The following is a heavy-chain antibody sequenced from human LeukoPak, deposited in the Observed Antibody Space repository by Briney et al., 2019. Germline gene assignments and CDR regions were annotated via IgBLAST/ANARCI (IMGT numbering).Heavy chain of an antibody. CDR1: GGSISSYY. CDR2: IYYSGST. Sequence: SETLSLTCTVSGGSISSYYWSWIRQPPGKGLEWIGYIYYSGSTNYNPSLKSRVTISVDTSKNQFSLKLSSVTAADTAVYYCARVAHSNRLGNAFDIWGQGTMVTVSS. D-gene: IGHD6-13*01. CDR3: ARVAHSNRLGNAFDI. J-gene: IGHJ3*02. V-gene: IGHV4-59*01.